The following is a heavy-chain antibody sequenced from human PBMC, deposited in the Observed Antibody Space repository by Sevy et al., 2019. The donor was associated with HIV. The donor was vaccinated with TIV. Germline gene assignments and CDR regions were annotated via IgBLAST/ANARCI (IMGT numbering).Heavy chain of an antibody. V-gene: IGHV3-7*01. J-gene: IGHJ4*02. D-gene: IGHD3-10*01. CDR1: GFTFSSYW. CDR3: GPYGSGSPWKILDY. CDR2: IKEDGSEK. Sequence: GGSLRLSCAASGFTFSSYWMSWVRQAPGKGLEWVANIKEDGSEKYYVDSVKGRFTVSRDNAKNSLYLQMDSLRAEDTAGYYCGPYGSGSPWKILDYGGQGTRVTVSS.